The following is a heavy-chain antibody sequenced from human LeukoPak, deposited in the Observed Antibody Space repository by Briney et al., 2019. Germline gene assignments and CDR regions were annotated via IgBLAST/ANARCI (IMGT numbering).Heavy chain of an antibody. CDR2: INAGNGNT. J-gene: IGHJ5*02. CDR3: ARVRGYYDSSGSRWFDP. V-gene: IGHV1-3*01. CDR1: GYTFTSYA. Sequence: ASVKVSCKASGYTFTSYAMHWVRQAPGQRLEWVGWINAGNGNTKYSQKFQGRVTITRDTSASTAYMELSSLRSEDTAVYYCARVRGYYDSSGSRWFDPWGQGTLVTVSS. D-gene: IGHD3-22*01.